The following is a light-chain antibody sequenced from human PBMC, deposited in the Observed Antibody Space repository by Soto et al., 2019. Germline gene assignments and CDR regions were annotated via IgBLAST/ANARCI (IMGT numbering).Light chain of an antibody. Sequence: EIVLTQSPGTLSLSPGEIAIHSCRSSHSVSSNYLAWYQQKPGQAPRLLIYDVSSRSTGIPDRFSGSGAGTDFSLTISRLEPVDFAVYYCQQYGISPTFGQGNKVEIK. CDR1: HSVSSNY. CDR2: DVS. J-gene: IGKJ1*01. V-gene: IGKV3-20*01. CDR3: QQYGISPT.